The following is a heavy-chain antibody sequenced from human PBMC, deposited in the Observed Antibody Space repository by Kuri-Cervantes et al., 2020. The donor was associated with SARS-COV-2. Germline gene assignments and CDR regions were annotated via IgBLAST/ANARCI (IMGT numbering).Heavy chain of an antibody. V-gene: IGHV3-11*04. Sequence: GGSLRLSCTASGFTFGDYAMSWVRQAPGKGLEWVSNIGTSGTTKYYADSVKGRFTISRDNAKNSLYLQMSSLRAEDTAVYYCARDLRLGKSLDYWGQGTLVTVSS. J-gene: IGHJ4*02. CDR2: IGTSGTTK. CDR3: ARDLRLGKSLDY. D-gene: IGHD7-27*01. CDR1: GFTFGDYA.